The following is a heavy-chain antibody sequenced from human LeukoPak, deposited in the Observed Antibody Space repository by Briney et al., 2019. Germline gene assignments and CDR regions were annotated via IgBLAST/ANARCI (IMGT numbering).Heavy chain of an antibody. CDR1: GGSINNFY. V-gene: IGHV4-59*01. J-gene: IGHJ4*02. CDR2: IYYSGST. CDR3: ARGPNYSGYDRIDY. Sequence: SETLSLTCIVSGGSINNFYWSWIRQPPGKGLEWIGYIYYSGSTNYNPSLKSRVTISVDTSKNQFSLKLSSVTAADTAVYYCARGPNYSGYDRIDYWGQGTLVTVSS. D-gene: IGHD5-12*01.